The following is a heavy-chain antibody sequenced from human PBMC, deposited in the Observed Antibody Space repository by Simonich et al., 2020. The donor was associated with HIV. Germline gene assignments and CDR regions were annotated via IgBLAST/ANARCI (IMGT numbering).Heavy chain of an antibody. CDR2: ISSSSSHI. CDR1: GFTFSSYS. D-gene: IGHD2-2*01. V-gene: IGHV3-21*01. Sequence: EVQLVESGGGLVKPGGSLRLSCAASGFTFSSYSMNWVRQAPGKGLEWVSSISSSSSHIYYADSVKGRFTISRDNAKNSLYLQMNSLRAEDTAVYYCARDGRKGSSTSCSDYWGQGTLVTVSS. J-gene: IGHJ4*02. CDR3: ARDGRKGSSTSCSDY.